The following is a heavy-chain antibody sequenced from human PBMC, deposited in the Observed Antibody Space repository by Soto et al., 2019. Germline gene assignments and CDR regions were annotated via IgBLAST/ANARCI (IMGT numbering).Heavy chain of an antibody. D-gene: IGHD3-16*01. CDR1: GFTFSRYW. CDR2: ISSYGSDT. CDR3: ASNYAYAEGYYWYGIDV. V-gene: IGHV3-74*01. J-gene: IGHJ6*02. Sequence: EVQLVESGGGLVLPGGSLRLSCAASGFTFSRYWMHWVRQAPGQGLVWVSRISSYGSDTHYADSVKGRFTISRDNANNTLSLQMNSLRADDTAVYYCASNYAYAEGYYWYGIDVWGQGTTVTVSS.